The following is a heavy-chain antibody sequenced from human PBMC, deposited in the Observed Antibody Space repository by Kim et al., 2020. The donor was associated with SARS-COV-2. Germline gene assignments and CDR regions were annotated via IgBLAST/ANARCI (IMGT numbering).Heavy chain of an antibody. Sequence: GGSLRLSCAASGFTFSSYAMSWVRQAPGKGLEWVSAISGSGGSTYYADSVKGRFTISRDNSKNTLYLQMNSLRAEDTAVYYCAKGGSLGRDGYSLFDYWGQGTLVTVSS. CDR1: GFTFSSYA. CDR2: ISGSGGST. CDR3: AKGGSLGRDGYSLFDY. V-gene: IGHV3-23*01. J-gene: IGHJ4*02. D-gene: IGHD4-4*01.